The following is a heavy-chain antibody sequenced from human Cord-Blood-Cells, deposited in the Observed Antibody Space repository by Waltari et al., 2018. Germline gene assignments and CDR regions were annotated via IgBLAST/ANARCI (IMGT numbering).Heavy chain of an antibody. CDR2: IIPIFGTA. D-gene: IGHD5-18*01. Sequence: QVQLVQSGAEVKKPGSSVKFSCKASGGTFSSYAISWVRQALGQGLEWMGGIIPIFGTANYAQKFQGRVTITADESTSTAYMELSSLRSEDTAVYYCARGSEVDTAMVSYWYFDLWGRGTLVTVSS. V-gene: IGHV1-69*01. CDR3: ARGSEVDTAMVSYWYFDL. J-gene: IGHJ2*01. CDR1: GGTFSSYA.